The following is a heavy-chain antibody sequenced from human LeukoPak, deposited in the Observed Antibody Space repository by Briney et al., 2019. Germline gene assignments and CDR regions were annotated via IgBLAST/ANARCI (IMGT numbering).Heavy chain of an antibody. Sequence: GGSLRLSCVASGFTFSIYSMNWVRQAPGKGREWVSSISSSSNYIYYADSVKGRFTISRDNAKNSLYLQMNSLRAEDTGVYYCARSSRELGGYAPWELMPPFDYWGQGTLVTVSS. CDR1: GFTFSIYS. V-gene: IGHV3-21*01. CDR3: ARSSRELGGYAPWELMPPFDY. CDR2: ISSSSNYI. D-gene: IGHD1-7*01. J-gene: IGHJ4*02.